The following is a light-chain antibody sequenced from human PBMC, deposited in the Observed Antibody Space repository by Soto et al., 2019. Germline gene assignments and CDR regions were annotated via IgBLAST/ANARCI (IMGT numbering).Light chain of an antibody. J-gene: IGKJ1*01. V-gene: IGKV1-5*01. CDR2: DAS. CDR3: QHNNSYPEGT. CDR1: QSISSW. Sequence: DIQMTQSPSTLSASVGDRVTITCRASQSISSWLAWYQQKPGKAPKLLIYDASSLESGVPSRFSGSGSGTEIPLTISNLQPDDLATYYCQHNNSYPEGTFGQGTKVEVK.